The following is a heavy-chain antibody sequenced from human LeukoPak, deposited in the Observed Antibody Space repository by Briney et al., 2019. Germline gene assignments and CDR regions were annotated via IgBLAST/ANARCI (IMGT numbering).Heavy chain of an antibody. CDR2: INTDGSGT. V-gene: IGHV3-74*01. CDR3: ARDGLAAARDY. Sequence: PGGSLRLSCAASGFTFSRYWMHWVRQAPGKGLVWVSRINTDGSGTSYADSVKGRFTISRDNAKNTLYLQMNSLRAEDTAVYYCARDGLAAARDYWGQGTLVTASS. J-gene: IGHJ4*02. D-gene: IGHD6-13*01. CDR1: GFTFSRYW.